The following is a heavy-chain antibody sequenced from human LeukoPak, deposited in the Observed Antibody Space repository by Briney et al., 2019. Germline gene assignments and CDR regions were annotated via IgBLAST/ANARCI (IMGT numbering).Heavy chain of an antibody. CDR1: GFTFSSYW. CDR3: ARDSRRGGYGYFDY. D-gene: IGHD5-18*01. CDR2: IKQDGSEK. V-gene: IGHV3-7*01. J-gene: IGHJ4*02. Sequence: GGSLRLSCAASGFTFSSYWMSWVRQAPGKGLEWVANIKQDGSEKYYVDSVKGRFTISRDNAKNSLYLQMNSLRAEDTAVYYCARDSRRGGYGYFDYWGQGTLVTVSS.